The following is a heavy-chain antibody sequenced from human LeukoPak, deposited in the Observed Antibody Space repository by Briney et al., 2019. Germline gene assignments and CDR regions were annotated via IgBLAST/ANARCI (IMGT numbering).Heavy chain of an antibody. CDR3: ARYYYDSSGYYYIDY. CDR2: ISWNSGSI. Sequence: GGSLRLSCAASGFTFDDYAMHWVRQAPGKGLEWVSGISWNSGSIGYADSVKGRFTISRDNAKNSLYLQMNSLRAEDTAVYYCARYYYDSSGYYYIDYWGKGTLVTVSS. J-gene: IGHJ4*02. D-gene: IGHD3-22*01. CDR1: GFTFDDYA. V-gene: IGHV3-9*01.